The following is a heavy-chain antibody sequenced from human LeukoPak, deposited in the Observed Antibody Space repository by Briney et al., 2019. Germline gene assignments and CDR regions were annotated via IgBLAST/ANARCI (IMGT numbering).Heavy chain of an antibody. J-gene: IGHJ4*02. CDR2: IKEDGSEK. CDR1: GFTFSSSW. V-gene: IGHV3-7*03. CDR3: ARDSGWFRFDY. Sequence: GGSLRLSRAASGFTFSSSWMTWVRQAPGKGLEWVANIKEDGSEKYYVDSVKGRFTISRDNAKNSLYLQMNSLRAEDTAMYYCARDSGWFRFDYWGQGTLVTVSS. D-gene: IGHD6-13*01.